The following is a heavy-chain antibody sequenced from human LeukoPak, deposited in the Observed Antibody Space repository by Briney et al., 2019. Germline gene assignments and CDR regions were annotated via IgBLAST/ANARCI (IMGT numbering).Heavy chain of an antibody. D-gene: IGHD3-3*01. Sequence: SETLSLTCNVSGVSIKANSDYWGWLRQPPGKGLEWIGSIYHVGGTYYNPSLKSRVTISIDTSKNQFSLRLTSVTAADTAVYYCARWYYDFWSGEKNNWFDPWGQGTLVTVSS. CDR3: ARWYYDFWSGEKNNWFDP. CDR1: GVSIKANSDY. J-gene: IGHJ5*02. V-gene: IGHV4-39*07. CDR2: IYHVGGT.